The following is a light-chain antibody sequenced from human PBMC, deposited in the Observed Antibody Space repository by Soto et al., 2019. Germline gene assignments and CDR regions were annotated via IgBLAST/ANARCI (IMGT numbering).Light chain of an antibody. CDR1: AANFGAGYD. V-gene: IGLV1-40*01. CDR3: QSYDNRMRGRV. J-gene: IGLJ3*02. CDR2: ESK. Sequence: QSVLTQPPSLSGAPWQRVNISGTGSAANFGAGYDVHWYQQIPGTSPKLLIFESKSRPSRVPDRFSASKSGTSASMAITGIQTEDEAHYYCQSYDNRMRGRVFGGGTKVTVL.